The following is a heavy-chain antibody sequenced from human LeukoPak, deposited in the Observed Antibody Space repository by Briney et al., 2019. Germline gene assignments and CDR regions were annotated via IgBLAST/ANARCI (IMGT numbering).Heavy chain of an antibody. D-gene: IGHD6-19*01. CDR1: GFTFSSYS. Sequence: PGGSLRLSCAASGFTFSSYSMNWVRQAPGKGLEWVSSISSSSSYIYYADSVKGRFTISRDNAKNSLYLQMNSLRAEDTAVYYCERGLQWLVSFHDYWGQGTLVTVSS. J-gene: IGHJ4*02. V-gene: IGHV3-21*01. CDR2: ISSSSSYI. CDR3: ERGLQWLVSFHDY.